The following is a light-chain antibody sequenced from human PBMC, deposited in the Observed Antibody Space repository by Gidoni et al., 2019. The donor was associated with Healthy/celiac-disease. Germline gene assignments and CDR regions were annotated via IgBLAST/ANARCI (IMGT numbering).Light chain of an antibody. Sequence: QSALTPPASGSGAPGQSITISCTGTSSDVGGYNYFSWDQQHPGKAPKLMIYEVSNRPSGVSNRFSGSKSGNKASLTISGLKAEDEADYYCSSYTSSSVVFGGGTKLTVL. V-gene: IGLV2-14*01. CDR2: EVS. CDR3: SSYTSSSVV. J-gene: IGLJ2*01. CDR1: SSDVGGYNY.